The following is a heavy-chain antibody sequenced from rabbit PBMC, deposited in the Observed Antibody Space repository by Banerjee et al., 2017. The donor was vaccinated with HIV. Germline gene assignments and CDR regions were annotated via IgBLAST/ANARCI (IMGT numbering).Heavy chain of an antibody. CDR1: GFSFSGSYW. D-gene: IGHD4-2*01. CDR3: ARDRDWTLDL. J-gene: IGHJ4*01. CDR2: IGSGSGNT. V-gene: IGHV1S45*01. Sequence: QEQLEESGGDLVKPEGSLTLTCTASGFSFSGSYWICWVRQAPGEGLEWIACIGSGSGNTGYATWAKGRFTISKTSSTTVTLQMTSLTAADTATYFCARDRDWTLDLWGQGTLVTVS.